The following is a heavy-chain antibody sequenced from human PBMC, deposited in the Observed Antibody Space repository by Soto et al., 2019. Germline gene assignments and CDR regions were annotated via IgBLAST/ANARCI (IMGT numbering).Heavy chain of an antibody. CDR2: IDWDDDK. V-gene: IGHV2-70*01. J-gene: IGHJ6*02. CDR1: GFSLSTSGMC. Sequence: SGPTLVNPTQTLTLTCTFSGFSLSTSGMCVSWIRQPPGKALEWLALIDWDDDKYYSTSLKTRLTISKDTSKNQVVLAMTNMDPVDTATYYCARIRGYYDSSGYLTPHGMDVWGQGTTVTVSS. CDR3: ARIRGYYDSSGYLTPHGMDV. D-gene: IGHD3-22*01.